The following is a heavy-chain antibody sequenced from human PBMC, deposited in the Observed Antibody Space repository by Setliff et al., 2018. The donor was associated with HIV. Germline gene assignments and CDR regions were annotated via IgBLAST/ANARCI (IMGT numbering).Heavy chain of an antibody. D-gene: IGHD3-9*01. CDR3: ARVPSRYFDWLFPD. V-gene: IGHV1-2*02. J-gene: IGHJ4*02. Sequence: ASVKVSCKASGYSFTDHYMHWVRQAPGQGLEWMGWINPRSGGTNYAQKFQGTVTMTRDTSINTAYMEMSRLRSDDTAVYYCARVPSRYFDWLFPDWGQGTLVTVSS. CDR2: INPRSGGT. CDR1: GYSFTDHY.